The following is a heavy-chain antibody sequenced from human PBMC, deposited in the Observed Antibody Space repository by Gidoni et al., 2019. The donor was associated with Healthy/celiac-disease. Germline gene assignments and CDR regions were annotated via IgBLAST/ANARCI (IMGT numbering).Heavy chain of an antibody. D-gene: IGHD3-10*01. J-gene: IGHJ3*02. CDR1: DFPFRSYS. CDR3: ARARGQLLYDAFDI. V-gene: IGHV3-21*01. CDR2: ISSSSSYI. Sequence: VQLVESGGGLVNPVGSLGLPFAPPDFPFRSYSMNWVRQAPGKGLEWVSSISSSSSYIYYADSVKGRFTISRDNAKNSLYLQMNSLRAEDTAVYYCARARGQLLYDAFDIWGQGTMVTVSS.